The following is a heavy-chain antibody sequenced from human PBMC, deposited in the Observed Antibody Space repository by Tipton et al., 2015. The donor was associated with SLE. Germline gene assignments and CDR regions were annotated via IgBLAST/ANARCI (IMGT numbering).Heavy chain of an antibody. D-gene: IGHD1-14*01. V-gene: IGHV4-31*03. CDR2: IYYSGST. CDR3: ARRKRAGFDY. CDR1: GGSISSHY. Sequence: TLSLTCTVSGGSISSHYWSWIRQHPGKGLEWIGYIYYSGSTYYNPSLKSRVTISVDTSKNQFSLKLSSVTAADTAVYYCARRKRAGFDYWGQGTLVTVSS. J-gene: IGHJ4*02.